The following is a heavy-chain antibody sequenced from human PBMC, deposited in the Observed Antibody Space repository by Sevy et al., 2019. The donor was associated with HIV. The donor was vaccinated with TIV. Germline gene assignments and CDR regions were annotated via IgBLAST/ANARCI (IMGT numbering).Heavy chain of an antibody. CDR2: IYSGGST. CDR1: GFTVSSNY. CDR3: ASSGYHSGFDY. V-gene: IGHV3-53*01. J-gene: IGHJ4*02. Sequence: GGSLRLSCAASGFTVSSNYMSWVRQAPGKGLEWVSVIYSGGSTYYENSVKGRFTISRDNSKNTLYLQMNSLRAEDTAVYYSASSGYHSGFDYWGQGTLVTVSS. D-gene: IGHD3-22*01.